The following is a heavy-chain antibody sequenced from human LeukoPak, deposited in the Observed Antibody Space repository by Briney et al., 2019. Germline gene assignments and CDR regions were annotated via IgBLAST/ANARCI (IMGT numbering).Heavy chain of an antibody. J-gene: IGHJ2*01. CDR3: ARGAVDLVAVAWYFGL. V-gene: IGHV3-53*01. Sequence: WGSLRLSCEASGFTVSNDYMSWVRQAPGKGLEWVSVIDGGGTTYYAESAKGRFTISRDDSKNTLYLQMNSLRIEDTAVYYCARGAVDLVAVAWYFGLWGRGTPVTVSS. CDR2: IDGGGTT. D-gene: IGHD2-8*02. CDR1: GFTVSNDY.